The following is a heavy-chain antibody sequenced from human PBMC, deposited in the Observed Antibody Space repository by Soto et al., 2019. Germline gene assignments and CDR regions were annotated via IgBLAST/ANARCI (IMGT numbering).Heavy chain of an antibody. V-gene: IGHV4-4*07. D-gene: IGHD4-17*01. CDR3: AREGYSDTVSYYQTLDV. J-gene: IGHJ6*02. CDR1: GGSISNYY. Sequence: SETLSLTCTVSGGSISNYYWTWIRQPAGKGLEWIGRMYTSGSPNYNPSLKSRVTMSVDTSKNQFSLNLRSVTAADTAVYYCAREGYSDTVSYYQTLDVWGQGTTVT. CDR2: MYTSGSP.